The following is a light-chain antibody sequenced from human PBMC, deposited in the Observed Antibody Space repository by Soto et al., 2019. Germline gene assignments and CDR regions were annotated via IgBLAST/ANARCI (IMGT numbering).Light chain of an antibody. Sequence: EIVLTQSPGTMSLSPGERATLSCRASQSVTSNYLAWYQQKPGQAPRLLIFGASGRSTGIPDRFSGSGSGTDLTLTISRLEPEDFAVYYCQQYSSSSTFGQGTRLEIK. V-gene: IGKV3-20*01. CDR2: GAS. J-gene: IGKJ2*02. CDR1: QSVTSNY. CDR3: QQYSSSST.